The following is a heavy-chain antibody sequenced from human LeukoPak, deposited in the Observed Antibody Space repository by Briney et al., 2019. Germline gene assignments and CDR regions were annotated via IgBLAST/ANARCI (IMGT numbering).Heavy chain of an antibody. CDR3: AKAALEVNFDY. CDR1: GFIFSSFS. V-gene: IGHV3-48*01. D-gene: IGHD3-3*01. Sequence: PGGSLRLSCAASGFIFSSFSMNWVRQAPGKGLEWISYISSSSITMYYADSVKGRFTISRDNSKNTLYLQMNSLRAEDTAVYYCAKAALEVNFDYWGQGTLVTVSS. CDR2: ISSSSITM. J-gene: IGHJ4*02.